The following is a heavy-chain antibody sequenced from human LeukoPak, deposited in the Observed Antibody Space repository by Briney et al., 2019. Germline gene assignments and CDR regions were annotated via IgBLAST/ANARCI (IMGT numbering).Heavy chain of an antibody. D-gene: IGHD6-19*01. CDR1: GYTFTSYG. CDR2: ISAYNGNT. CDR3: AREPSSSSGWYSYYYYGMDV. V-gene: IGHV1-18*01. J-gene: IGHJ6*02. Sequence: ASVKVSCKASGYTFTSYGISWVRQAPGQGLEWMGWISAYNGNTNYAQKLQGRVTMTTDTSTSTAYMELRSLRSDDTAMYYCAREPSSSSGWYSYYYYGMDVWGQGTTVTVSS.